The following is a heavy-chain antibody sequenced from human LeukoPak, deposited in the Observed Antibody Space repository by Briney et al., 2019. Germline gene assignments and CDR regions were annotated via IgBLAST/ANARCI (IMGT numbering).Heavy chain of an antibody. CDR3: ARVRLIAAAYYFDY. CDR1: GFTFSSYS. Sequence: GGSLRLSCAASGFTFSSYSMNWVRQAPGKGLEWVSSISSTTNYIYYTDSVKGRFTIFRDNAKNSLYLQMNSLRAEDTAVYYCARVRLIAAAYYFDYWGQGTLVTVSS. J-gene: IGHJ4*02. V-gene: IGHV3-21*01. CDR2: ISSTTNYI. D-gene: IGHD6-13*01.